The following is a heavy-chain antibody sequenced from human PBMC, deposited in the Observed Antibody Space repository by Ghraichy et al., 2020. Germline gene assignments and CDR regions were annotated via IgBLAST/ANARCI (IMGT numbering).Heavy chain of an antibody. CDR2: INHSGST. V-gene: IGHV4-34*01. D-gene: IGHD3-10*01. Sequence: SQTLSLTCAVYGGSFSGYYWSWIRQPPGKGLEWIGEINHSGSTNYNPSLKSRVTISVDTSKNQFSLKLSSVTAADTAVYYCARGIITMVRGVIANYYYYGMDVWGQGTTVTVSS. CDR1: GGSFSGYY. J-gene: IGHJ6*02. CDR3: ARGIITMVRGVIANYYYYGMDV.